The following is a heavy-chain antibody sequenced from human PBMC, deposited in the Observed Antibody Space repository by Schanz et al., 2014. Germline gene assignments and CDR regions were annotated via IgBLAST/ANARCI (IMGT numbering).Heavy chain of an antibody. V-gene: IGHV3-21*01. CDR3: ARGRSLGWCDY. J-gene: IGHJ4*02. CDR1: GLPFSSYG. CDR2: ISRSSSSI. Sequence: VQLVESGGGVVQPGGSLRLSCVVSGLPFSSYGMHWVRQAPGKGLEWVSSISRSSSSIYYADSVKGRFTISRDNAKNSLYLQMHSLRAEDTAVYYCARGRSLGWCDYWGQGTLVTVSS. D-gene: IGHD2-21*01.